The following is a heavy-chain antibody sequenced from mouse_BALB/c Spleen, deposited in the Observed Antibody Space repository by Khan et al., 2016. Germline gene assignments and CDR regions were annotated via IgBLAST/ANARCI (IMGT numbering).Heavy chain of an antibody. V-gene: IGHV7-3*02. D-gene: IGHD4-1*01. CDR1: GFTFTDYY. CDR2: IRNKANGYTT. J-gene: IGHJ1*01. Sequence: EVELVESGGGLVQPGGSLRLSCATSGFTFTDYYMSWVRQPPGKALEWLGFIRNKANGYTTEYSASVKGRFTISRDNSQSILYLQMNTLRAEDSATDYCARENWDWYFEVWGAGTTVTVSS. CDR3: ARENWDWYFEV.